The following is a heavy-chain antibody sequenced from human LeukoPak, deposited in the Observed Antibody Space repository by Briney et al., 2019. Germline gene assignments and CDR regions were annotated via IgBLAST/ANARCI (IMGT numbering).Heavy chain of an antibody. CDR3: ARAMLVSGTAFDY. V-gene: IGHV3-30-3*01. CDR1: GFTFSSYA. J-gene: IGHJ4*02. CDR2: ISYDGSNK. Sequence: GGSLRLSCEASGFTFSSYAMHWVRQAPGKGLEWVSVISYDGSNKYYADSVKGRFTISRGNSKNTLYLQMNSLRAEDTAVYYGARAMLVSGTAFDYWGQGTLVTVSS. D-gene: IGHD6-19*01.